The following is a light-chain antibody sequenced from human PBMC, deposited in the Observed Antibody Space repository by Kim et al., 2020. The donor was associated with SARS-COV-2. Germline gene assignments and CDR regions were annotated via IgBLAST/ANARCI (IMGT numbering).Light chain of an antibody. CDR3: SSYTSSSTYV. V-gene: IGLV2-14*03. CDR1: SIDVGGYNC. J-gene: IGLJ1*01. CDR2: DVS. Sequence: SVPISCTRTSIDVGGYNCVSWYQQHPGKAPKLMIYDVSNRPSGVSNRFSGSKSGNTASLTISGLQAEDEADYYCSSYTSSSTYVFGTGTKVTVL.